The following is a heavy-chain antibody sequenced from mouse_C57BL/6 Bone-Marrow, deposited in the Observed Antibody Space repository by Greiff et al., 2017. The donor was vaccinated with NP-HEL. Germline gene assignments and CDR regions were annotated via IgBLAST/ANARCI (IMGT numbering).Heavy chain of an antibody. CDR3: ARDRYYYGSSFAY. V-gene: IGHV3-6*01. Sequence: VQLKESGPGLVKPSQSLSLTCSVTGYSITSGYYWNWIRQFPGNKLEWMGYISYDGSNNYNPSLKNRISITRDTSKNQFFLKLNSVTTEDTATYYWARDRYYYGSSFAYWGQGTLVTVSA. J-gene: IGHJ3*01. CDR1: GYSITSGYY. CDR2: ISYDGSN. D-gene: IGHD1-1*01.